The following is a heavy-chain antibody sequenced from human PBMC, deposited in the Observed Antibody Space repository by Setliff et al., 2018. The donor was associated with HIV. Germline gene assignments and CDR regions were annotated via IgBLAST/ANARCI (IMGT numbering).Heavy chain of an antibody. Sequence: ASVKVSCKASGYTFTGHYLHWVRRAPGQGLEWLGWVNPNSGDAIYAQNFQGRVTMTRDTSINAAYMELSSLRSEDTAVYYCANSVTDASYWYFIHWGRGSPVTVSS. J-gene: IGHJ2*01. D-gene: IGHD4-17*01. CDR2: VNPNSGDA. CDR1: GYTFTGHY. CDR3: ANSVTDASYWYFIH. V-gene: IGHV1-2*02.